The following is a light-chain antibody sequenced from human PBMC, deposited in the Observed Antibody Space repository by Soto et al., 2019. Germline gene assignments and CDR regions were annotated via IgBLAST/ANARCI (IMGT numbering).Light chain of an antibody. V-gene: IGLV3-21*01. J-gene: IGLJ2*01. CDR3: QVWDSGSAHVV. CDR2: SDT. CDR1: DIGSKG. Sequence: SYELTQPPSASVAPGKTASISCGGNDIGSKGVHWYQQKPGQAPVLVIYSDTDLPPVITERFSGSNSANLATLTISRVEAGDEADYYCQVWDSGSAHVVFGGGTKLTVL.